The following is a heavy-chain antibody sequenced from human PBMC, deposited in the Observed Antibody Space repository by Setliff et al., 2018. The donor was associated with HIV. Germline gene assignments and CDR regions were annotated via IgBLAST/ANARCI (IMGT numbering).Heavy chain of an antibody. CDR1: GFTLSDTW. D-gene: IGHD3-10*01. CDR2: IRSKSDGSRT. CDR3: VKALMVQGVGLQYFQN. V-gene: IGHV3-15*05. J-gene: IGHJ1*01. Sequence: GGSLRLSCAASGFTLSDTWMNWVRQAPGKGPEWVSRIRSKSDGSRTDYADSVKGRFTISRDNSKNSLYLQMNSLRPEDTAFYYCVKALMVQGVGLQYFQNWGQGTLVTVSS.